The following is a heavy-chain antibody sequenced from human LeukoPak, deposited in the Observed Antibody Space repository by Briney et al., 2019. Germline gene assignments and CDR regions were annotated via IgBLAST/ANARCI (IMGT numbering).Heavy chain of an antibody. D-gene: IGHD4-17*01. Sequence: ASVRVSCKASGYTFTNDGISCVSRAPGQGLECMGWISTYNGNTNYAQKLQGRVTMTTDTSTSTAYMELRSLRSDDTAVYYCARSGGWAYGDYDGFIAFDIWGQGTMVTVSS. CDR2: ISTYNGNT. CDR3: ARSGGWAYGDYDGFIAFDI. CDR1: GYTFTNDG. J-gene: IGHJ3*02. V-gene: IGHV1-18*01.